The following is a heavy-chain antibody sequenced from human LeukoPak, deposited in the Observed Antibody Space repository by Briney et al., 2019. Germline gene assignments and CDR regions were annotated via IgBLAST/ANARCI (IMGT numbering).Heavy chain of an antibody. V-gene: IGHV4-4*02. CDR3: AREIFGARAFEY. J-gene: IGHJ4*02. CDR1: GVSISTNTW. CDR2: IFHSEST. D-gene: IGHD3-3*01. Sequence: SETLSLTCAVSGVSISTNTWWTWVRPPPGKGLEWIGEIFHSESTTYNPSLQSRLTISLDKSQNQFPLRLTSMTAADTAVYYCAREIFGARAFEYWGQGILVTVSS.